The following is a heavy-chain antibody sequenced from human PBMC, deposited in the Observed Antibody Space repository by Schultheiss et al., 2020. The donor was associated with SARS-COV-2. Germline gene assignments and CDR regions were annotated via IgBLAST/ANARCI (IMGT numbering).Heavy chain of an antibody. CDR2: IYYSGST. D-gene: IGHD3-16*01. V-gene: IGHV4-39*01. CDR3: ARGGLSYGMDV. CDR1: GGSISSSSHY. Sequence: SETLSLTCTVSGGSISSSSHYWGWIRQPPWKGLEWIGSIYYSGSTYYNPSLKSRVTISVDTSKNQFSLKLSSVTAADTAVYYCARGGLSYGMDVWGQVTTVTVSS. J-gene: IGHJ6*02.